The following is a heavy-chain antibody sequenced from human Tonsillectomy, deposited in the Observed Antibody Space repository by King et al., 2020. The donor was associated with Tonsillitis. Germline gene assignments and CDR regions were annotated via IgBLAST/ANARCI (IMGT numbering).Heavy chain of an antibody. Sequence: VQLVESGAEVKKPGSSVKVSCKASGGTFSSYAISWVRQAPGQGLEWMGGSIPIFGTANYAQKFQGRVTITADESTSTAYMELSSLRSEDTAVYYCASNPLGIRYFDYWGQGTLVTVSS. J-gene: IGHJ4*02. CDR1: GGTFSSYA. D-gene: IGHD3-9*01. CDR3: ASNPLGIRYFDY. V-gene: IGHV1-69*01. CDR2: SIPIFGTA.